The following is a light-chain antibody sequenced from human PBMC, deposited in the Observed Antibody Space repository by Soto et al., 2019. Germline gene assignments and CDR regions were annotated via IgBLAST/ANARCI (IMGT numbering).Light chain of an antibody. V-gene: IGKV3-11*01. Sequence: EIVLTQSPATLSLSPGERATLSCRASQSVSSYLAWYQQSPGQAPRLLIYDASIRATGIPARFSGSVSVTDFTLTISSLEPEDFAVSYCQQRSNWPKLTFGGGTKVEIK. CDR3: QQRSNWPKLT. CDR2: DAS. J-gene: IGKJ4*01. CDR1: QSVSSY.